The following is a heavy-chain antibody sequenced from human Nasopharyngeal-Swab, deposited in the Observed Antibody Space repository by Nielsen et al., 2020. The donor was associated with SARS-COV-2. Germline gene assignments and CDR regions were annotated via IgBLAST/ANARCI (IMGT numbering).Heavy chain of an antibody. CDR1: GYTFTNYA. CDR3: ARADEFMDYGDYWYFDL. CDR2: INTGNGNT. D-gene: IGHD4-17*01. V-gene: IGHV1-3*04. J-gene: IGHJ2*01. Sequence: ASVKVSCKASGYTFTNYAMHWVRQAPGQKLEWMGWINTGNGNTKYSQKFQGRVTITRDTSASTAYMELSSLRSEDTAVYYCARADEFMDYGDYWYFDLWGRGTLVTVSS.